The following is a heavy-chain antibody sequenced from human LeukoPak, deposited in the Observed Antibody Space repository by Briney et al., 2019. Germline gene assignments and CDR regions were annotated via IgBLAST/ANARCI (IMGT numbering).Heavy chain of an antibody. D-gene: IGHD1-26*01. CDR3: VTDANRILGARGTGY. Sequence: GGSLRLSCAASGFDFSGAYMNWVRQAPGKGLEWVGLIKNKHEHQATDYAAPVRERFIITRDDSGSTLFLQMNSLKTEDTAVYYCVTDANRILGARGTGYWGQGILVAVSS. CDR1: GFDFSGAY. CDR2: IKNKHEHQAT. V-gene: IGHV3-15*07. J-gene: IGHJ4*02.